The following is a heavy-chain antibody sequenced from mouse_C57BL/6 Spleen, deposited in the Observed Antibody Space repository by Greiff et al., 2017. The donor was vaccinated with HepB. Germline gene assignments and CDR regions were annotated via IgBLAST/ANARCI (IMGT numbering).Heavy chain of an antibody. Sequence: QVQLQQPGPELVKPGASVKLSCKASGYTFTSYWMHWVKQRPGQGLEWIGNINPSNGGTNYNEKFKSKATLTVDKSSSTADMQLSILTSEDSAVYYCARPHYGSSPFAYWGQGTLVTVSA. J-gene: IGHJ3*01. CDR3: ARPHYGSSPFAY. CDR1: GYTFTSYW. CDR2: INPSNGGT. D-gene: IGHD1-1*01. V-gene: IGHV1-53*01.